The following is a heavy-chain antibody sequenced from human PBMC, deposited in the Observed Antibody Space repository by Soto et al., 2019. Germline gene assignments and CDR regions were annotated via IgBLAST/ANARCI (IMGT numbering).Heavy chain of an antibody. V-gene: IGHV5-51*01. CDR3: ARLCFECNTWTAYYKILQYCGVNV. CDR2: IYPGDSAT. D-gene: IGHD3-9*01. Sequence: GDSLKISCQDTGYSFNDYWIGSVRQMPGKGLEWMGIIYPGDSATRYSPSFQGNVTISADKSVSTAYLQWSSFKSSDTAKYYCARLCFECNTWTAYYKILQYCGVNVWGEGTTAAV. CDR1: GYSFNDYW. J-gene: IGHJ6*01.